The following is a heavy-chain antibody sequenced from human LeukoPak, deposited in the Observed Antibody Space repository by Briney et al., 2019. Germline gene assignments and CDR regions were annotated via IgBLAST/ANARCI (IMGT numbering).Heavy chain of an antibody. CDR2: ISAYNGNT. D-gene: IGHD3-22*01. J-gene: IGHJ6*03. V-gene: IGHV1-18*01. CDR1: GYTFTSYG. CDR3: ARVQELKRPSTGIVVVNPVAYYYYMDV. Sequence: ASVKVSCKASGYTFTSYGISWVRQAPGQGLEWMGRISAYNGNTNYAQKLQGRVTMTTDTSTSTAYMELRSLRSDDTAVYYCARVQELKRPSTGIVVVNPVAYYYYMDVWGKGTTVTVSS.